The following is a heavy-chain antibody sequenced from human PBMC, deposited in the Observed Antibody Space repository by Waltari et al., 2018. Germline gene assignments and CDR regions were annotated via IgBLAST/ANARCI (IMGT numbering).Heavy chain of an antibody. V-gene: IGHV4-4*07. J-gene: IGHJ4*02. CDR1: GGSISSYY. Sequence: QVQLQESGPSLVKPSENLSLTCTVSGGSISSYYWSSIRQPAGKGLEWVGRIYTSGSTNYNPSLKSRVTISVDKSKNQFSLKLSSVTAADTAVYYCARERWELLGCFDYWGQGTLVTVSS. D-gene: IGHD1-26*01. CDR3: ARERWELLGCFDY. CDR2: IYTSGST.